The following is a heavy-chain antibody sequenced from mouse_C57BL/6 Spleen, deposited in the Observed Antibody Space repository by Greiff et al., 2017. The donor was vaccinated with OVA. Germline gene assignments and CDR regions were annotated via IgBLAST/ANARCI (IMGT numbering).Heavy chain of an antibody. CDR3: ARDDDGYPAWFAY. J-gene: IGHJ3*01. V-gene: IGHV1-50*01. CDR1: GYTFTSYW. CDR2: IDPSDSYT. D-gene: IGHD2-3*01. Sequence: QVQLKQPGAELVKPGASVKLSCKASGYTFTSYWMQWVKQRPGQGLEWIGEIDPSDSYTNYNQKFKGKATLTVDTSSSTAYMQLSSLTSEDSAVYYCARDDDGYPAWFAYWGQGTLVTVSA.